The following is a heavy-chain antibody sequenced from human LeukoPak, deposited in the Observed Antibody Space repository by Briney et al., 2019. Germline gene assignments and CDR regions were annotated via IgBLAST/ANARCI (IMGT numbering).Heavy chain of an antibody. Sequence: GASVKVSCKASGYTFTGYYMHWVRQAPGQGLEWMGWINPNSSGTNYAQNFQGWVTMTRDTSISTAYMELSRLRSDDTGVYYCALGSKYWDFDYWGQGTLVTVSS. J-gene: IGHJ4*02. V-gene: IGHV1-2*04. D-gene: IGHD2-8*02. CDR3: ALGSKYWDFDY. CDR1: GYTFTGYY. CDR2: INPNSSGT.